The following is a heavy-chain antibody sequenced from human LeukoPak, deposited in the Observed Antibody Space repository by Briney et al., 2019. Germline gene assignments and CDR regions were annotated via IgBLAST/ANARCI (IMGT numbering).Heavy chain of an antibody. CDR2: MYHDGDT. V-gene: IGHV4-30-2*01. Sequence: KASETLSLTCAVSRGSISSGGYSWSWIRQPPGKGLEWIGYMYHDGDTYYNPSLKGRVTISVDRSKNQFSLKVSSVTATDTAVYYCARHEVQLEPFDYWGQGTLVTVSS. J-gene: IGHJ4*02. CDR3: ARHEVQLEPFDY. D-gene: IGHD1-1*01. CDR1: RGSISSGGYS.